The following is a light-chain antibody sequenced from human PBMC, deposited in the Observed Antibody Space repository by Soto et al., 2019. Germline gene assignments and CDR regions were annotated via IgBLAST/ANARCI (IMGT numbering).Light chain of an antibody. J-gene: IGLJ1*01. V-gene: IGLV2-14*01. CDR1: SSDVGAYNY. Sequence: QSALTQPASVSGSPGQSITISCTGTSSDVGAYNYVSWYQQHPGKAPKFMIYDVSNRPSGVSNRFSGSKSGNTASLTISGLQAEDEADYYCSSYTSSTTPYVFGTGTTLTVL. CDR2: DVS. CDR3: SSYTSSTTPYV.